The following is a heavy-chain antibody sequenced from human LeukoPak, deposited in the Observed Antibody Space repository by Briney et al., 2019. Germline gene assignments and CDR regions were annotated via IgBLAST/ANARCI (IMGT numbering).Heavy chain of an antibody. CDR1: GGSISSGGYS. CDR2: IYYSGST. V-gene: IGHV4-61*08. J-gene: IGHJ5*02. D-gene: IGHD5-18*01. CDR3: ARDIRGGYDNRGYSYGPSNWFDP. Sequence: SETLSLTCAVSGGSISSGGYSWSWIRQPPGKGLEWIGYIYYSGSTNYNPSLKGRVTISVDTSKNQFSLKLSSVTAADTAVYYCARDIRGGYDNRGYSYGPSNWFDPWGQGTLVTVSS.